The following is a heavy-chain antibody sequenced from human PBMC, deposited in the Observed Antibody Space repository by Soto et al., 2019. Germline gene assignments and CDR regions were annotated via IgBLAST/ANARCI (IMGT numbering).Heavy chain of an antibody. CDR1: GYTFTSYA. J-gene: IGHJ6*03. V-gene: IGHV1-3*01. D-gene: IGHD3-3*01. CDR2: INAGNGNT. CDR3: ARGAIWSGYYNHYYYYYMDV. Sequence: ASVKVSCEASGYTFTSYAMHWVRQAPGQRLEWMGWINAGNGNTKYSQKFQGRVTITRDTSASTAYMELSSLRSEDTAVYYCARGAIWSGYYNHYYYYYMDVWGKGTTVTVSS.